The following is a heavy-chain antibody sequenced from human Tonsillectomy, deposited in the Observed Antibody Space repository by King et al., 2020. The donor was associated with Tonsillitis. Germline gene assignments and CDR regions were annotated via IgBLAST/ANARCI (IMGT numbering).Heavy chain of an antibody. V-gene: IGHV4-59*01. CDR2: IFYSGST. CDR1: GGSISSYY. D-gene: IGHD3-22*01. CDR3: ARLEVYYYDSSGYDYFDY. J-gene: IGHJ4*02. Sequence: QLQESGPGLVKPSETLSLTCTVSGGSISSYYWSWIRQPPGKGLEWIGYIFYSGSTNYNPSLKSRVPISVDTSKNPFSLKLSSVTAADTAVYYCARLEVYYYDSSGYDYFDYWGQGTLVTVSS.